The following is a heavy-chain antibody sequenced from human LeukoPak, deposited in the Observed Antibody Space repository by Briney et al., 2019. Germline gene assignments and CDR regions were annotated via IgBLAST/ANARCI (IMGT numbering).Heavy chain of an antibody. CDR1: GGTFSSYA. CDR2: IIPIFGTA. CDR3: ARGKVVPAALYYYYYMDV. J-gene: IGHJ6*03. D-gene: IGHD2-2*01. V-gene: IGHV1-69*05. Sequence: GASVKVSRKASGGTFSSYAISWVRQAPGQGLEWMGGIIPIFGTANYAQKFQGRVTITTDESTSTAYMELSSLRSEDTAVYYCARGKVVPAALYYYYYMDVWGKGTTVTVSS.